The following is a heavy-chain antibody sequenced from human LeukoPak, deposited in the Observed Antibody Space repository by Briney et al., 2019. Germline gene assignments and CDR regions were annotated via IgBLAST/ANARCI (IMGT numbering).Heavy chain of an antibody. Sequence: GGSLRLSCAASGFTFSSYSMNWVRQAPGKGLEWVSYISSSSTIYYADSVKGRFTISRDNAKNSLYLQMNSLRAEDSALYYCARGGAARPDYWGQGTLVTVSS. D-gene: IGHD6-6*01. J-gene: IGHJ4*02. CDR2: ISSSSTI. CDR3: ARGGAARPDY. CDR1: GFTFSSYS. V-gene: IGHV3-48*04.